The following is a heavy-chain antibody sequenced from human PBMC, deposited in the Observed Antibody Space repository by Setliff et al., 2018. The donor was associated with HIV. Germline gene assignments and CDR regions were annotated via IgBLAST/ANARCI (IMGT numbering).Heavy chain of an antibody. D-gene: IGHD3-9*01. V-gene: IGHV3-11*01. CDR1: GLTFSDNY. CDR3: ARVITVLRSSDWSYYFDY. Sequence: PGGSLRLSCSVSGLTFSDNYMGWIRLAPGKGLEWISSISHSSSPRHYADSVKGRFTISRDNAKNSLYLEMNRLRADDTAVYFCARVITVLRSSDWSYYFDYWGQGTLVTVSS. J-gene: IGHJ4*02. CDR2: ISHSSSPR.